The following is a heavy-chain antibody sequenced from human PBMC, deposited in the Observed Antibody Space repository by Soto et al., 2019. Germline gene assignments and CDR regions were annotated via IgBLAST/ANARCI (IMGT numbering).Heavy chain of an antibody. J-gene: IGHJ4*02. Sequence: QLQLQESGPGLLKPSETLSLTCTVSGGSVTRITYYWGWIRQPPGKGLAWIGDIYYNGNTYYSPSLKSRVPISVDKSKNQFSLHLSSVTAADTAVYFCARCFCAGTYCTSSSCYSDYWGQGTLVTVSS. CDR1: GGSVTRITYY. CDR2: IYYNGNT. CDR3: ARCFCAGTYCTSSSCYSDY. D-gene: IGHD2-8*01. V-gene: IGHV4-39*01.